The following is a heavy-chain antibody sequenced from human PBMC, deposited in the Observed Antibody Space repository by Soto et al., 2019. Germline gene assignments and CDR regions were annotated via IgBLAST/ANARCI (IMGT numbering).Heavy chain of an antibody. CDR1: DFPLSSNNF. J-gene: IGHJ6*02. D-gene: IGHD6-6*01. CDR3: AKGGAAPNHYYYYYGMDV. CDR2: ISHTRNA. V-gene: IGHV4-38-2*01. Sequence: SETLSLTCAVSDFPLSSNNFWGWVRQPPGKGLEWIASISHTRNAYYNPSLKSRVTISVDTSENQFSLNLTSVTAADTAVYYCAKGGAAPNHYYYYYGMDVWGQGTTVTVSS.